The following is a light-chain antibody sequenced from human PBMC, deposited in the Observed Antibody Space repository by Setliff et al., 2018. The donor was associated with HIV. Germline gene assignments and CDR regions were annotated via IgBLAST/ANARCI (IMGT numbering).Light chain of an antibody. Sequence: QSALTQPASVSGSPGQWITISCTGTSSDVGGYNYVSWYQQHPGKAPKLMIYDVSKRPSGVSNRFSGSKSGNTASLTISGLQAEDEADYYCSSYAGSNVFGTGTKVTVL. V-gene: IGLV2-14*03. J-gene: IGLJ1*01. CDR1: SSDVGGYNY. CDR3: SSYAGSNV. CDR2: DVS.